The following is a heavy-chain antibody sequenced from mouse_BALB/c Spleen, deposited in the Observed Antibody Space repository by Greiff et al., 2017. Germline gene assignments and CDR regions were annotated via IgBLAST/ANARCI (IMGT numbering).Heavy chain of an antibody. V-gene: IGHV5-9-3*01. D-gene: IGHD1-3*01. CDR3: ARWGKSYFDY. CDR1: GFTFSSYA. J-gene: IGHJ2*01. Sequence: EVQVVESGGGLVKPGGSLKLSCAASGFTFSSYAMSWVRQTPEKRLEWVATISSGGSYTYYPDSVKGRFTISRDNAKNTLYLQMSSLRSEDTAMYYCARWGKSYFDYWGQGTTLTVSS. CDR2: ISSGGSYT.